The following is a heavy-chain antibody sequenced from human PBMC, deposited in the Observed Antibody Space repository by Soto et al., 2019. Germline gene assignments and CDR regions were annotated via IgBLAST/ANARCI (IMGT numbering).Heavy chain of an antibody. CDR3: ARDRRGLRIGVYYYYMDV. D-gene: IGHD3-10*01. J-gene: IGHJ6*03. CDR1: GFTFSSYS. CDR2: ISSSSSYI. V-gene: IGHV3-21*01. Sequence: PGGSLRLSCAASGFTFSSYSMNWVRQAPGKGLEWVSSISSSSSYIYYADSVKGRFTISRDNAKNSLYLQMNSLRAEDTAVYYCARDRRGLRIGVYYYYMDVWGKGTTVTVSS.